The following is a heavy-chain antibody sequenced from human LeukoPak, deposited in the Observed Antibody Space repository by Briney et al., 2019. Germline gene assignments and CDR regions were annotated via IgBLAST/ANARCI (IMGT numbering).Heavy chain of an antibody. J-gene: IGHJ4*02. D-gene: IGHD3-10*01. Sequence: GGSLRLSCAASGFMFSSCWMSWVRQSPGKGLEWVANIKPDGSENYYVDSVKGRFTIYRDNAKNALYLEMNSLRVGDTAVYYCARERTYSGSGSTYPYYDYWGQGTLVTVSS. CDR2: IKPDGSEN. V-gene: IGHV3-7*01. CDR3: ARERTYSGSGSTYPYYDY. CDR1: GFMFSSCW.